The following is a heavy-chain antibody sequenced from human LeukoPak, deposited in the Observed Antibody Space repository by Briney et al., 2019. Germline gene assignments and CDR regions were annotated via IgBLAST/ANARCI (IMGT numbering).Heavy chain of an antibody. D-gene: IGHD4-17*01. V-gene: IGHV3-11*01. CDR1: GFAFNDYY. Sequence: GGYLRLSCAASGFAFNDYYMSWIRQAPGKGLDWVSYISISGTTINYADSVKGRFTFSRDNAKNSLYLQMNSLRAEDTAVYYCARAGRLQYGDYVAFDYWGQGTLVTVSS. CDR3: ARAGRLQYGDYVAFDY. CDR2: ISISGTTI. J-gene: IGHJ4*02.